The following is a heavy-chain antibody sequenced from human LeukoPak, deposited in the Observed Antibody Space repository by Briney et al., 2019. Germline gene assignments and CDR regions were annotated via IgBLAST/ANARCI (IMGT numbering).Heavy chain of an antibody. D-gene: IGHD3-10*01. J-gene: IGHJ4*02. CDR3: ALSAYYYGSGAQGDYFDY. CDR2: ISHDGPKK. CDR1: GFPFSGYS. V-gene: IGHV3-30*04. Sequence: GGSLRLSCEASGFPFSGYSLHWVRQAPGKGLEWVALISHDGPKKYYADSVKGRFTISRDNSKGTVYLEMNSLRAEDTAVYYCALSAYYYGSGAQGDYFDYWGQGTLVTVSS.